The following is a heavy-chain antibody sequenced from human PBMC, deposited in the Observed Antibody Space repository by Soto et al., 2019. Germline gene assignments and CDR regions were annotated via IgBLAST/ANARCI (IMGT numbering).Heavy chain of an antibody. D-gene: IGHD3-10*01. V-gene: IGHV1-2*04. CDR2: INPNSGGT. CDR3: ARVGSPYYYGSGNGGAFDI. Sequence: GASVKVSCKASGYTFTGYYMHWVRQAPGQGLEWMGWINPNSGGTNYAQKFQGWVTMTRDTSISTAYMELSRLRSDDTAVYYCARVGSPYYYGSGNGGAFDIWGQGTMVTVSS. J-gene: IGHJ3*02. CDR1: GYTFTGYY.